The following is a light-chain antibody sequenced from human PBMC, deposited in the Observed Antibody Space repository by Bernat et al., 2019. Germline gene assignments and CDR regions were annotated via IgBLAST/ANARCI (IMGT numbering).Light chain of an antibody. CDR1: SSDVGAYNY. CDR3: SSVSTTSTPVV. Sequence: QSALTQPASVSGSPGQSITLSCTGTSSDVGAYNYVSCYQQHPGKAPKLMIFDVSNRPSGVSDRFSGSKSGNTASLTISGLRAEDEADYYCSSVSTTSTPVVFGGGTKLTVL. V-gene: IGLV2-14*03. J-gene: IGLJ3*02. CDR2: DVS.